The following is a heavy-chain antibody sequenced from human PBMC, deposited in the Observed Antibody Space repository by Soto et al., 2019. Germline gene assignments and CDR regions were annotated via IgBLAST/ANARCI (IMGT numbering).Heavy chain of an antibody. Sequence: SETLSLTCPVSGGSISSYYWSWIRQPPGKGLEWIGYIYYSGSTNYNPSLKSRVTISVDTSKNQFSLKLSSVTAADTAVYYCARVTTNPNPNLLDEPKYDILTGSKRRTPEKFYYMDVWGKGTTVTVSS. CDR2: IYYSGST. J-gene: IGHJ6*03. D-gene: IGHD3-9*01. V-gene: IGHV4-59*01. CDR1: GGSISSYY. CDR3: ARVTTNPNPNLLDEPKYDILTGSKRRTPEKFYYMDV.